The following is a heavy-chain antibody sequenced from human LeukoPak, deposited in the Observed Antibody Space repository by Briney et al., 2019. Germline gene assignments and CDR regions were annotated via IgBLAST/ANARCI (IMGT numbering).Heavy chain of an antibody. J-gene: IGHJ3*02. D-gene: IGHD2-21*02. CDR3: AREGGDGAPNAFDI. V-gene: IGHV7-4-1*02. CDR1: GYTFTSYA. Sequence: ASVKVSCKASGYTFTSYAMNWVRQAPGQGLEWMGWINTNTGNPTYAQGFTGRFVFSLDTSVSTAYLQISSLKAEDTAVYYCAREGGDGAPNAFDIWGQGTMVAVSS. CDR2: INTNTGNP.